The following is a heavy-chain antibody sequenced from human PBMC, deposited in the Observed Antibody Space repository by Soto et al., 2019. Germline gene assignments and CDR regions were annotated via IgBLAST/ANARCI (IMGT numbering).Heavy chain of an antibody. Sequence: GSLRLSCAASGFTFSSYGMHWVRQAPGKGLEWVAVISYDGSNKYYADSVKGRFTISRDNSKNTLYLQMNSLRAEDTAVYYCAKDKSGRDYGDPYGMDVWGQGTTVTVSS. CDR1: GFTFSSYG. V-gene: IGHV3-30*18. CDR3: AKDKSGRDYGDPYGMDV. J-gene: IGHJ6*02. CDR2: ISYDGSNK. D-gene: IGHD4-17*01.